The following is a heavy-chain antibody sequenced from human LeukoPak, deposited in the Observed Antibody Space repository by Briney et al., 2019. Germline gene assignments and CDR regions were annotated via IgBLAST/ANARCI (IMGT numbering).Heavy chain of an antibody. V-gene: IGHV3-48*02. J-gene: IGHJ4*02. CDR2: ISCSTNSI. CDR3: ARDQGIFDY. CDR1: GFPFMSYS. Sequence: GALRLSFAASGFPFMSYSRNWGRQAPGKGREWISYISCSTNSIYYADSVNGRFTISRDNAKNSLYLQMNTLRDEDSAVYYCARDQGIFDYWGQGTLVTVSS.